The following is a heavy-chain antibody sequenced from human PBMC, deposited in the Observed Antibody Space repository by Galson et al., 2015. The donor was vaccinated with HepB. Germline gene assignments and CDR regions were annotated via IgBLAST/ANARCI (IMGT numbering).Heavy chain of an antibody. CDR3: ARGGAGPYGDYERYGMDV. J-gene: IGHJ6*02. Sequence: SVKVSCKASGGTFSSYAISWVRQAPGQGLEWMGGIIPIFGTANYAQKFQGRVTVTADESTSTAYMELSSLRSEDTAVYYCARGGAGPYGDYERYGMDVWGQGTTVTVSS. CDR2: IIPIFGTA. V-gene: IGHV1-69*13. D-gene: IGHD4-17*01. CDR1: GGTFSSYA.